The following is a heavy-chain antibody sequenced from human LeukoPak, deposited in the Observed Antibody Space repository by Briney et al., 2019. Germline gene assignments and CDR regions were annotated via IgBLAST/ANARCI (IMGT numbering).Heavy chain of an antibody. CDR3: ARESHAFDI. CDR1: GGTFSRYA. J-gene: IGHJ3*02. Sequence: SVKVSCKASGGTFSRYAIRWVRQAPGQGLEWMGRIIPILGIANYAQKFQGRVTITADKSTSTAYMELSSLRSEDTAVYYCARESHAFDIWGQGTMVTVSS. V-gene: IGHV1-69*04. CDR2: IIPILGIA.